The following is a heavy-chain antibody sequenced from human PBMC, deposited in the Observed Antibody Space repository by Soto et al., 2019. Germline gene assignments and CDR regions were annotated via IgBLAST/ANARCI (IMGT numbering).Heavy chain of an antibody. D-gene: IGHD3-22*01. V-gene: IGHV3-30-3*01. CDR1: GFTFSSSA. Sequence: QVQLVESGGGVVQPGRSLRLSCAASGFTFSSSALHWVRQAPGKGLKWVAVTSYDGINKYYADSVKGRFTIYSDSSKYTVYLQMNSLIADDTAVYFCARERYSVASSGHRYEGDFDYWGQGTLVTVSS. CDR2: TSYDGINK. J-gene: IGHJ4*02. CDR3: ARERYSVASSGHRYEGDFDY.